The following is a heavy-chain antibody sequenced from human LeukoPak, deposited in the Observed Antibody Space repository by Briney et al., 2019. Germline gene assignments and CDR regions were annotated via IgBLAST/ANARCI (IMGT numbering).Heavy chain of an antibody. D-gene: IGHD1-1*01. J-gene: IGHJ4*02. Sequence: PGRSLRLSCAASGFIFSDYSMNWVRQAPGKGLEWISYIGISSGNTKYADSLKARFTISGDNAKNSLYLQMNSLRVEDTAVYYCARDHNYAFDNWGQGTLVTVSS. CDR2: IGISSGNT. CDR1: GFIFSDYS. V-gene: IGHV3-48*04. CDR3: ARDHNYAFDN.